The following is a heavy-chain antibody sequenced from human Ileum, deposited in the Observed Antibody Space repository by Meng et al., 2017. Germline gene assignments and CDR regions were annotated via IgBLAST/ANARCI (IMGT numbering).Heavy chain of an antibody. Sequence: QGQRVESGGGVVQPGRSLRLSCAASGFTFSSCAMHWVRQAPGEGLECVAVISPDGTRAYYADSVNGRFTISRDNSKNTFYLQMNSLRSDDTAVYYCATGGAYYFDYWGQGALVTVSS. J-gene: IGHJ4*02. CDR2: ISPDGTRA. CDR1: GFTFSSCA. V-gene: IGHV3-30-3*01. CDR3: ATGGAYYFDY. D-gene: IGHD4-17*01.